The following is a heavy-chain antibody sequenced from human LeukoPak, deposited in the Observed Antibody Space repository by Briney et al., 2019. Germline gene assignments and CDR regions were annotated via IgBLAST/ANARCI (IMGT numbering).Heavy chain of an antibody. D-gene: IGHD3-22*01. J-gene: IGHJ4*02. Sequence: GGSLRLSCAASGFTFSSYAMHWVRQAPGKGLEWVAVISYDGSNKYYADSVKGRFTISRDNSKNTLYLQMNSLRAEDTAVYYCARDQDYYDSSGIYYLDYWGQGTLVTVSS. CDR3: ARDQDYYDSSGIYYLDY. V-gene: IGHV3-30-3*01. CDR2: ISYDGSNK. CDR1: GFTFSSYA.